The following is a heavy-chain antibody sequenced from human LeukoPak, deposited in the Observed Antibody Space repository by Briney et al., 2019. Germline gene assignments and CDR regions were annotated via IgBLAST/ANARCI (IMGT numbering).Heavy chain of an antibody. J-gene: IGHJ4*02. V-gene: IGHV3-30*18. Sequence: GRSLRLSCADSGFTFSSYGMHWVRRAPGKGLEWVAVISYDGSNKFYADSVKGRFTISRDNSKNTLYLQMNSLRAEDTAVYYCAKIRYYYGSGTHYNEYWGQGTLVTVSS. CDR3: AKIRYYYGSGTHYNEY. CDR2: ISYDGSNK. CDR1: GFTFSSYG. D-gene: IGHD3-10*01.